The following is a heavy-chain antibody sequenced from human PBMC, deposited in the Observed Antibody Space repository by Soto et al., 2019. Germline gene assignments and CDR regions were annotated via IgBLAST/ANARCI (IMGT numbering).Heavy chain of an antibody. CDR3: ARDGVLSQGATDY. Sequence: ASVKVSCKASGYTFTGYYIHWVRQAPGQGLEWMGWINPNSGGTNYAQKFQGRLTMTRDTSISTAYMELSRLRSDDTALYYCARDGVLSQGATDYWGQGTLVTVSS. CDR2: INPNSGGT. V-gene: IGHV1-2*02. J-gene: IGHJ4*02. CDR1: GYTFTGYY. D-gene: IGHD3-16*01.